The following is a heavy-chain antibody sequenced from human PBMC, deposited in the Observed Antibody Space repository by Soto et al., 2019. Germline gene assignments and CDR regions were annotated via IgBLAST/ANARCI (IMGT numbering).Heavy chain of an antibody. CDR3: ARWSNNKVVDP. Sequence: QVQLVESGGGVVQPGRSLRLSCEGSGFTFRNHGMHWIRQSPGKGLEWLAVIWYDGSEKYYADSVKGRFTISRDNSKNTLYLQMNSPKVEDTAIYYCARWSNNKVVDPWGQGTVVTVS. D-gene: IGHD1-1*01. V-gene: IGHV3-33*01. CDR2: IWYDGSEK. J-gene: IGHJ5*02. CDR1: GFTFRNHG.